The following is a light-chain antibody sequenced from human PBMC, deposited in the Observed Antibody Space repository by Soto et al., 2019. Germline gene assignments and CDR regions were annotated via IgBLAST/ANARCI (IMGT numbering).Light chain of an antibody. J-gene: IGKJ4*01. CDR1: QNLLHSNGYNY. CDR3: AQGLATPST. CDR2: LGP. Sequence: MVLTQSPLSLPVTPGEPASISCRSSQNLLHSNGYNYLNWYLQKPGQSPQLLIYLGPNRASGVPDRFSGSGSGTDFTLTINRVEAEDVGLYFCAQGLATPSTFVGGTKV. V-gene: IGKV2-28*01.